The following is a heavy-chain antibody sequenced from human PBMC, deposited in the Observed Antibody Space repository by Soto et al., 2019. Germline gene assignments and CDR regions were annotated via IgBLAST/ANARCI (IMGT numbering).Heavy chain of an antibody. V-gene: IGHV4-39*01. Sequence: QLQLQESGPGLVKPSETLSLTCTVYSDSINRDAYYCAWIRPPPGEGLELIATIYYSGTTTFYNPYLAIRVTISVPTSKNQFSLNLTSVTATATALYYCARKVTRPIDAFDIWGQGTTVTVSS. CDR3: ARKVTRPIDAFDI. CDR1: SDSINRDAYY. J-gene: IGHJ3*02. D-gene: IGHD2-21*02. CDR2: IYYSGTTT.